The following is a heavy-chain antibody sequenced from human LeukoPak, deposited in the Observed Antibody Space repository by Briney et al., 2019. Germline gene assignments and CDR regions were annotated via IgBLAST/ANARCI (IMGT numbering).Heavy chain of an antibody. J-gene: IGHJ4*02. CDR3: ARGRRVTMIVVVGPVFDY. D-gene: IGHD3-22*01. Sequence: SETLSLTCAVYGGSFSGYYWSWIRQPPGKGLEWIGEINHSGSTNYNPSLKSRVTISVDTSKNQFSLKLSSVTAADTAVYYCARGRRVTMIVVVGPVFDYWGQGTLVTVSS. CDR1: GGSFSGYY. CDR2: INHSGST. V-gene: IGHV4-34*01.